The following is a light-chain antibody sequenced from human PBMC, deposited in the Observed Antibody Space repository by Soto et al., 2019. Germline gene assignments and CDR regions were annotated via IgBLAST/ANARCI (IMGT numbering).Light chain of an antibody. J-gene: IGKJ5*01. CDR3: QFYGSSMST. Sequence: EIVLTQSPGTLSLSPGERATLSCRASQSVSSNLAWYQQKPGQAPRLLIYGASTRATGIPARFSGSGSGTDFTLTISRLDPEDSSVYHCQFYGSSMSTFGQGTRREIK. V-gene: IGKV3-20*01. CDR1: QSVSSN. CDR2: GAS.